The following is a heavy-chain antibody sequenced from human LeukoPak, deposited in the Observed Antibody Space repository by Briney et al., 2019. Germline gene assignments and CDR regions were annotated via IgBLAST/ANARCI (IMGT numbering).Heavy chain of an antibody. Sequence: SVKVSCKVSGYTLTELSMHWVRQAPGKGLERMGGFDPEDGETIYAQKFQGRVTMTEDTSTDTAYMELSSLRSEDTAVYYCATVRLRRIVGATGDWLDPWGQGTLVTVSS. CDR2: FDPEDGET. CDR3: ATVRLRRIVGATGDWLDP. V-gene: IGHV1-24*01. CDR1: GYTLTELS. J-gene: IGHJ5*02. D-gene: IGHD1-26*01.